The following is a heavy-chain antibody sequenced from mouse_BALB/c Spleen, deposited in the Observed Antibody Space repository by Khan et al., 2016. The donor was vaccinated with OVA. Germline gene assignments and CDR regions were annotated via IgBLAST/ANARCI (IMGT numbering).Heavy chain of an antibody. CDR1: GYSITSDYA. Sequence: EVQLVESGPGLVKPSQSLSSTCTVTGYSITSDYAWNWIRQFPGNKLEWMGYISYSGRTSYNPSLKSRISIIRDTSKNQLFLQLNSVTTEDTATYYCARSVTITTVVATDFDYWGQGTTLTVSS. D-gene: IGHD1-1*01. CDR3: ARSVTITTVVATDFDY. J-gene: IGHJ2*01. CDR2: ISYSGRT. V-gene: IGHV3-2*02.